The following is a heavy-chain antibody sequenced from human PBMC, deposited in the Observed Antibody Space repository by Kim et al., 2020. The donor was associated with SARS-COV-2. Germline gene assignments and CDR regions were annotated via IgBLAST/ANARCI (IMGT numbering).Heavy chain of an antibody. CDR3: ARARIQWLVTYYLDY. Sequence: ASVKVSCKASGYTFTSYAMHWVRQAPGQRLEWMGWINAGNGNTKYSQKFQGRVTITRDTSASTAYMELSSLRSEDMAVYYCARARIQWLVTYYLDYWGQGTLVTVSS. CDR2: INAGNGNT. CDR1: GYTFTSYA. J-gene: IGHJ4*02. V-gene: IGHV1-3*01. D-gene: IGHD6-19*01.